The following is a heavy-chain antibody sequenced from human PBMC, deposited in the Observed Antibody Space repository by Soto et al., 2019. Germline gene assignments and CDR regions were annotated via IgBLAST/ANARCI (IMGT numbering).Heavy chain of an antibody. CDR2: ISGSGGST. J-gene: IGHJ4*02. CDR3: AKDPNLILYGDYVGFDY. Sequence: GGSLRLXCAASGVTFSSYAMHWVRQAPGKGLEWVSAISGSGGSTYYADSVKGRFTISRDNSKNTLYLQMNSLRAEDTAVYYCAKDPNLILYGDYVGFDYWGQGTLVTVSS. CDR1: GVTFSSYA. V-gene: IGHV3-23*01. D-gene: IGHD4-17*01.